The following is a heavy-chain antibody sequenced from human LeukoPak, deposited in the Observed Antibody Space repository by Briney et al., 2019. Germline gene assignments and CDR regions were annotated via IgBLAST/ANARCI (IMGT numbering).Heavy chain of an antibody. Sequence: SETLSLTCTVSGGSISSGGYYWSWIRQHPGKGLEWIGYIYYSGSTYYNPSLKSRVTISVDTSKNQFSLKLSSVTAADTAVYYCARAPSEYSSSFRYFDYWGQGTLVTVSS. J-gene: IGHJ4*02. D-gene: IGHD6-6*01. CDR3: ARAPSEYSSSFRYFDY. CDR2: IYYSGST. V-gene: IGHV4-31*03. CDR1: GGSISSGGYY.